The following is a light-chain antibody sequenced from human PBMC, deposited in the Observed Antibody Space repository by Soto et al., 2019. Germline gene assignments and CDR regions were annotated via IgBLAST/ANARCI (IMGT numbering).Light chain of an antibody. CDR2: EVS. V-gene: IGLV2-14*01. J-gene: IGLJ3*02. CDR1: SSDIGAYNY. Sequence: QSALTQPASVSGSPGQSISISCTGTSSDIGAYNYVSWYQQPPGKAPKLIIYEVSNRPSGLSNRFSGSKSGNTASLTISGLQSEDEADYYCGSYTSSRIWVFGGGTKVTVL. CDR3: GSYTSSRIWV.